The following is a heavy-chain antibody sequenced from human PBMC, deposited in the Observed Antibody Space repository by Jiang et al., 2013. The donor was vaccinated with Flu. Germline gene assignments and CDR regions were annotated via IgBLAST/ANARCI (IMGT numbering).Heavy chain of an antibody. CDR2: IYYSGST. D-gene: IGHD3-9*01. CDR1: GGSISSYY. Sequence: PGLVKPSETLSLTCTVSGGSISSYYWSWIRQPPGKGLDWIGYIYYSGSTNYNPSLKSRVTISVDTSKNQFSLKLSSVTAADTAVYYCAAFDSGDPSFDYWGQGTLVTVSS. CDR3: AAFDSGDPSFDY. V-gene: IGHV4-59*01. J-gene: IGHJ4*02.